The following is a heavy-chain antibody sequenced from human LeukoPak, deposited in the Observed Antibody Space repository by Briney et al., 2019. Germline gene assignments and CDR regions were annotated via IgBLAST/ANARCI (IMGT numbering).Heavy chain of an antibody. J-gene: IGHJ5*02. CDR3: AREFTS. V-gene: IGHV4-31*03. Sequence: SQTLSLTCTVSGGSISISSGGYYWSWIRQHPGKGLEWIGYIYYSGSTYYNPSLESRVIISVDMSKNQFSLKLSSVTAADTAVYYCAREFTSWGQGTLVTVSS. CDR2: IYYSGST. CDR1: GGSISISSGGYY.